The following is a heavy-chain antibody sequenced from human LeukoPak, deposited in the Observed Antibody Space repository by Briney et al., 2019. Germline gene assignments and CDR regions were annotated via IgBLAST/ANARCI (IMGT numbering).Heavy chain of an antibody. V-gene: IGHV4-4*08. J-gene: IGHJ3*01. D-gene: IGHD1-26*01. CDR3: ARGIVGAMAFDL. CDR2: FYFGGTT. Sequence: SETLSLTCTVSGGPYYWNWIRQPPGKGLEWIGYFYFGGTTNYNPSLNSRVIISLDTSNNQFSLKLNSVTAADTAVYYCARGIVGAMAFDLWGQGTMVTVSS. CDR1: GGPYY.